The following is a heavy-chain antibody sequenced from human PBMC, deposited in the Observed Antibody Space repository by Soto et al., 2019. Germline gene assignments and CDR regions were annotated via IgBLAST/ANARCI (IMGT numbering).Heavy chain of an antibody. J-gene: IGHJ6*02. D-gene: IGHD2-15*01. CDR1: GVTFRNYA. Sequence: GGSLRLSCASSGVTFRNYAMNWVRQAPGKGLEWVSTISGGGVSTYYADSVQGRLAISRDNSKNTLYLQMNSLRAEDTAVYYCAKLPKRYCSGGSCSPPGYYGMDVWGQGTAVTVSS. V-gene: IGHV3-23*01. CDR3: AKLPKRYCSGGSCSPPGYYGMDV. CDR2: ISGGGVST.